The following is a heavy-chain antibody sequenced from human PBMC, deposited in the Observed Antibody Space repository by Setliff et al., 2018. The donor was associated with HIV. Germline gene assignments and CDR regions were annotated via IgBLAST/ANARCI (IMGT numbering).Heavy chain of an antibody. CDR3: ARVLRGSSGWYGYYYMDV. CDR2: MNPNSGNT. J-gene: IGHJ6*03. CDR1: GYTFTGYY. D-gene: IGHD6-19*01. V-gene: IGHV1-8*02. Sequence: ASVKVSCKASGYTFTGYYMHWVRQAPGQGLEWMGWMNPNSGNTGYAQKFQGRVTMTRNTSISTAYMELSSLRSEDTAMYYCARVLRGSSGWYGYYYMDVWGKGTTVTVSS.